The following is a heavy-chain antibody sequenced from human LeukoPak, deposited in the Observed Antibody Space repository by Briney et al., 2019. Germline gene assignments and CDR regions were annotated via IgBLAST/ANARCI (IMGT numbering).Heavy chain of an antibody. CDR3: AKDLRHCGDDCYSPDAFDI. V-gene: IGHV3-23*01. CDR2: ISGSGRST. CDR1: GFTFSSYG. Sequence: PGGSLRLSCAASGFTFSSYGMHWVRQAPGKGLEWVSAISGSGRSTYYADSVKGRFTISRDNSKNTLYLQMNSLRAEDTAIYYCAKDLRHCGDDCYSPDAFDIWGQGTMVTVSS. J-gene: IGHJ3*02. D-gene: IGHD2-21*02.